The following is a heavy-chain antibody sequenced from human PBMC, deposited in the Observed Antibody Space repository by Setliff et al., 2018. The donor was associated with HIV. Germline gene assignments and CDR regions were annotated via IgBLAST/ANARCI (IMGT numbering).Heavy chain of an antibody. Sequence: PSETLSLTCTVSGGSINSGEYYWSWSRQHPGKGLEWIGYIYYTGDTYYNPPLKSRVTMSIDTSKNQFSLRLSSVTAADTAVYYCARWYTTGRGWFDPWGQGTLATVSS. V-gene: IGHV4-31*03. D-gene: IGHD6-25*01. CDR2: IYYTGDT. J-gene: IGHJ5*02. CDR3: ARWYTTGRGWFDP. CDR1: GGSINSGEYY.